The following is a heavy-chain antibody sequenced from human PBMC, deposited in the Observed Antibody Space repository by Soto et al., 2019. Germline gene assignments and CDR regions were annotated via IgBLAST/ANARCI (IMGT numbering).Heavy chain of an antibody. CDR1: GGTFSSYA. CDR3: ARDRSRTTPSWYYGMDV. D-gene: IGHD1-7*01. V-gene: IGHV1-69*01. J-gene: IGHJ6*02. Sequence: QVQLVQSGAEVKKPGSSVKVSRKASGGTFSSYAISWVRQAPGQGLEWMGGIIPIFGTANYAQKFQGRVTITADESTSTAYMELSSLRSEDTAVYYCARDRSRTTPSWYYGMDVWGQGTTVTVSS. CDR2: IIPIFGTA.